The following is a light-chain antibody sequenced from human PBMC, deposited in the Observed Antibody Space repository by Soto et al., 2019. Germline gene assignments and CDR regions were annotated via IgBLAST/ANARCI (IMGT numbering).Light chain of an antibody. Sequence: QSVLTQPASVSGSPGQSITISCTGTSSDIGTYNLVSWYQHHPGNAPKLMIYEATKRPSGVSSRFSGYKSGNTASLTISGLQTEDEADYYCCSYAGGSTLVFGGGTKLTVL. V-gene: IGLV2-23*01. CDR1: SSDIGTYNL. J-gene: IGLJ3*02. CDR3: CSYAGGSTLV. CDR2: EAT.